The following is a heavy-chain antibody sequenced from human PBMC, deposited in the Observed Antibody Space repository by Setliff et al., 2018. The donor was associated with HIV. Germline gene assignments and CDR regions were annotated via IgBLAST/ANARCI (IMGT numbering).Heavy chain of an antibody. CDR1: GYTFTSYD. Sequence: ASVKVSCKASGYTFTSYDINWVRQATGQGLEWMGWMNPNSGNTAYAQKFQGRVTMPRNTSISTAYMELSSLRSEDTAVYYCARHGAVAGTEDLDYWGQGTLVTVSS. J-gene: IGHJ4*02. CDR3: ARHGAVAGTEDLDY. V-gene: IGHV1-8*02. CDR2: MNPNSGNT. D-gene: IGHD6-19*01.